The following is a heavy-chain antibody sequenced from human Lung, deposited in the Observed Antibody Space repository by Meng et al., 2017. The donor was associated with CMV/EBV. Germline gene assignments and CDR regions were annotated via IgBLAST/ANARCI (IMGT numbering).Heavy chain of an antibody. V-gene: IGHV3-7*01. CDR2: IKPDGSEK. D-gene: IGHD4-17*01. J-gene: IGHJ4*02. CDR3: ARGGSNGGYLPH. Sequence: GESLKISCAASGFTFRTYWMSWVRQAPGKGLEWVANIKPDGSEKSYVDYVKGRFTISRDNAENSLYLQMDSLRAEDTAVYYCARGGSNGGYLPHWGQGTLVTFSS. CDR1: GFTFRTYW.